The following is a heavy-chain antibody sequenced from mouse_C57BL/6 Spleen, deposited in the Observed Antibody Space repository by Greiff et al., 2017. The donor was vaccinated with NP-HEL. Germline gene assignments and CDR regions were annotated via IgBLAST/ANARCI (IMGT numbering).Heavy chain of an antibody. Sequence: QVQLQQPGAELVKPGASVKLSCKASGYTFTSYWMQWVKQRPGQGLEWIGEIDPSDSYTNYNQKFKGKATLTVDTSSSTAYMQLSSLTSEDSAVYYCARRKTTVDDYWGQGTTLTVSS. CDR3: ARRKTTVDDY. V-gene: IGHV1-50*01. J-gene: IGHJ2*01. D-gene: IGHD1-1*01. CDR2: IDPSDSYT. CDR1: GYTFTSYW.